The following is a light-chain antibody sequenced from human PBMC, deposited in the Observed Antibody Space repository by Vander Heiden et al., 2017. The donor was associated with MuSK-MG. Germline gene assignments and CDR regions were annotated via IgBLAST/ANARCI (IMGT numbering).Light chain of an antibody. CDR3: QQSYSTPFT. J-gene: IGKJ3*01. CDR2: AAS. CDR1: QSISSY. Sequence: DIQLTQSPSSLSASVGDRVTITCRASQSISSYLNWYQQKPGKAPKLLSYAASSLQSGVPSRFSGSGSGTEFTLTISSLQPEDFATYYCQQSYSTPFTCGPGTKVDIK. V-gene: IGKV1-39*01.